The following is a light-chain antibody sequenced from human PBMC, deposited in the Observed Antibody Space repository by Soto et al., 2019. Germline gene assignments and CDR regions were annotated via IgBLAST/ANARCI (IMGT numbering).Light chain of an antibody. CDR1: QSVPSNS. CDR3: QQYGSSPFT. V-gene: IGKV3-20*01. CDR2: GAS. J-gene: IGKJ4*01. Sequence: EIVLTQSPGTLSLSPGERVTLSCRASQSVPSNSLRWYQQKVGQPPRLLISGASNSATRVPERFSGRGSDTVFTLTISRLEAEDFAVYCCQQYGSSPFTFGGGTKVEIK.